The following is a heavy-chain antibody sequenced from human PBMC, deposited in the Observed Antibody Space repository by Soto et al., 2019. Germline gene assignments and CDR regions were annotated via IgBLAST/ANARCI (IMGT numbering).Heavy chain of an antibody. Sequence: QVQLVQSGAEVKKPGSSVKVSCKASGGTFSSYAISWVRQAPGQGLEGMGGLIPIFGTSNYAQKFQGRVTITADESTSTAYMELSSLRSEDTAVYYCARDPSSIAARRGYYCYGMAVWGQGTTVTVSS. J-gene: IGHJ6*02. CDR1: GGTFSSYA. CDR3: ARDPSSIAARRGYYCYGMAV. V-gene: IGHV1-69*01. CDR2: LIPIFGTS. D-gene: IGHD6-6*01.